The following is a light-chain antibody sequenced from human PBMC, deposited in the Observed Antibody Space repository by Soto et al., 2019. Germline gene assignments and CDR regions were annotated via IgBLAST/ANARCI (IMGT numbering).Light chain of an antibody. J-gene: IGLJ2*01. V-gene: IGLV7-46*01. CDR1: TGAVTSSHY. CDR3: LLSYSGAHVI. CDR2: ATN. Sequence: QAVVTQEPSLTVSPGGTVTLTCGSSTGAVTSSHYPYWFQQKPGQAPRTLISATNNKHSWTPARFSGSLLGGKAALTLSGPQPEDEAEYYCLLSYSGAHVILGGGTKLTVL.